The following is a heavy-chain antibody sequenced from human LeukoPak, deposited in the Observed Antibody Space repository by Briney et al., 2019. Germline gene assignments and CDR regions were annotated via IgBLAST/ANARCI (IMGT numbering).Heavy chain of an antibody. J-gene: IGHJ4*02. Sequence: GSLRLSCAASGFTFSSYSMNWLRQAPGRGLEWIGSIYHSGYTYYNPSLKSRVTISVDTSKNQFSLKLSSVTAADTAVYYCARDGITLDCFDYWGQGTLVTVSS. CDR2: IYHSGYT. CDR1: GFTFSSYS. V-gene: IGHV4-38-2*02. CDR3: ARDGITLDCFDY.